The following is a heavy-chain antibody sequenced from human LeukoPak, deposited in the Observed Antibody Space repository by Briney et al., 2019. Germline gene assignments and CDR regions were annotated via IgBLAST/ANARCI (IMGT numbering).Heavy chain of an antibody. J-gene: IGHJ4*02. Sequence: ASVKVSCKVSGGTFSSYAISWVRQAPGQGLEWMGGIIPIFGTANYAQKFQGRVTITTDESTSTDYMELSSLRSEDTAVYYCATPDILTGYYNLNYWGQGTLVTVSS. CDR3: ATPDILTGYYNLNY. CDR1: GGTFSSYA. V-gene: IGHV1-69*05. D-gene: IGHD3-9*01. CDR2: IIPIFGTA.